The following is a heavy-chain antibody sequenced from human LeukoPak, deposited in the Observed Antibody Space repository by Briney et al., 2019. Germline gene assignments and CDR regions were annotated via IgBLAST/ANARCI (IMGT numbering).Heavy chain of an antibody. CDR1: GYTFTGYY. J-gene: IGHJ3*02. Sequence: ASVKVSCKASGYTFTGYYMHWVRQAPGQGLEWMGWINPNSGGTNYAQKFQGWVTMTRDTSISTAYMELSRLRSDDTAVYYCARETERSPDYYDSSGYYSEVHDAFDIWGQGTMVTDSS. V-gene: IGHV1-2*04. D-gene: IGHD3-22*01. CDR2: INPNSGGT. CDR3: ARETERSPDYYDSSGYYSEVHDAFDI.